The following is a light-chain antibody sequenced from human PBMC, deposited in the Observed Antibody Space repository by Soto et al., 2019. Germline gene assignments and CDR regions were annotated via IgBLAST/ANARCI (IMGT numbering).Light chain of an antibody. V-gene: IGKV1-9*01. CDR2: AAS. Sequence: IKFSQSPSFLAASVGDRVTITCRASQGISSYLAWYQQKPGKAPKLLSYAASTLQIGVPSRFSGSGSGTDFTLTISSLQPEDFGTYYCQQADSFPLTFGGGTKVDI. CDR1: QGISSY. CDR3: QQADSFPLT. J-gene: IGKJ4*01.